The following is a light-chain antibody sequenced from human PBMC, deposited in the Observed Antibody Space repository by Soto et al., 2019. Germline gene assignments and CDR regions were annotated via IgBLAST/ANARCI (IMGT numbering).Light chain of an antibody. CDR3: QQSYNTPQT. J-gene: IGKJ1*01. V-gene: IGKV1-39*01. Sequence: DIQMTQSPSSLSASVGDRVTVTCRASQSISTYLNWYQQRPGKAPNLLIYAASNMQSGVPSRFSGNGSGTDFALTISCLQPEDFATYYCQQSYNTPQTFGQGTKVEIK. CDR1: QSISTY. CDR2: AAS.